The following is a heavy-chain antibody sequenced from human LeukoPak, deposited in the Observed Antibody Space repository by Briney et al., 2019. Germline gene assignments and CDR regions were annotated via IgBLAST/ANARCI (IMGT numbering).Heavy chain of an antibody. CDR2: IIPILGIA. CDR1: GGTFSSYA. V-gene: IGHV1-69*04. CDR3: ASNFMTPGFDP. Sequence: VASVKVSCKASGGTFSSYAISWVRQAPGQGLEWMGRIIPILGIANYAQKFQGRVTITADKSTSTAYMEPSSLRSEDTAVYYCASNFMTPGFDPWGQGTLVTVSS. J-gene: IGHJ5*02. D-gene: IGHD4-11*01.